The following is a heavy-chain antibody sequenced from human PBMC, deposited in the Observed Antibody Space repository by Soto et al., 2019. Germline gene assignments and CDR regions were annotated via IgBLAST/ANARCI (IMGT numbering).Heavy chain of an antibody. V-gene: IGHV4-59*01. D-gene: IGHD1-26*01. CDR2: IYYSGST. CDR1: GGSISSYY. J-gene: IGHJ4*02. CDR3: ARGFTTRVGATTYYFDY. Sequence: SETLSLTCTVSGGSISSYYWSWIRQPPGKGLEWIGYIYYSGSTNYNPSLKSRVNISVDTSKNQFSLKLSSVTAADTAVYYCARGFTTRVGATTYYFDYWGQGTLVTVSS.